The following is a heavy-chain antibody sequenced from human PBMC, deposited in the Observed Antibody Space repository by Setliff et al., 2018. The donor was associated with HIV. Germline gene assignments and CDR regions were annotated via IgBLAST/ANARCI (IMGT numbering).Heavy chain of an antibody. J-gene: IGHJ4*02. CDR3: ARRGRSYYSDSRLDY. CDR1: GGSINSYY. Sequence: SETLSLTCTVSGGSINSYYWSWIRQPPGKGLEWIGNIDYSGSTNYKPSLKNRVTISVDMSKNQFSLKLSSVTAADTAVYYCARRGRSYYSDSRLDYWGQGTPVTVS. CDR2: IDYSGST. V-gene: IGHV4-59*08. D-gene: IGHD3-10*01.